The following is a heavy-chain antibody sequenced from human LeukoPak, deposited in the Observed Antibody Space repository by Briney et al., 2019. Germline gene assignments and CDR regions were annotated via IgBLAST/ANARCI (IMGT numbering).Heavy chain of an antibody. D-gene: IGHD1-26*01. CDR1: GGSISSYY. CDR2: IYYSGST. Sequence: SETLSLTCTVSGGSISSYYWSWIRQPPGKGLEWIGYIYYSGSTNYNPSLKSRVTILVDTSKNQLSLKLSSVTAADTAVYYRARQGGTYDKYYFDYWGQGTLVAVSS. CDR3: ARQGGTYDKYYFDY. J-gene: IGHJ4*02. V-gene: IGHV4-59*08.